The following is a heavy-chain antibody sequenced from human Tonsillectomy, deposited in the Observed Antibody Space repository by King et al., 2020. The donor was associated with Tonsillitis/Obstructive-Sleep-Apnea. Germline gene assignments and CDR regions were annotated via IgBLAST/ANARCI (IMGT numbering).Heavy chain of an antibody. J-gene: IGHJ6*03. CDR1: GYTFSSYG. CDR3: ARGFCRSTSCSGRALDFADYYYYMDA. Sequence: VQLVQSGVEVKKPGASVKVSCKASGYTFSSYGISWVRQAPGQGLEWMGWINAYSGNTNSAQKLQGRVTITTDTSTSTAYMELRSLISDDTAVYYCARGFCRSTSCSGRALDFADYYYYMDAWGKGTTVTVSS. V-gene: IGHV1-18*01. D-gene: IGHD2-2*01. CDR2: INAYSGNT.